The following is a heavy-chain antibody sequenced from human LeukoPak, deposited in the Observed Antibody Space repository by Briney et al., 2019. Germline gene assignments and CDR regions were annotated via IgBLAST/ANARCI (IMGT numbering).Heavy chain of an antibody. J-gene: IGHJ4*02. V-gene: IGHV4-34*01. D-gene: IGHD3-3*01. CDR3: ARGLVRYYDFWSGPSHQIDY. CDR1: GGCFSGYY. CDR2: INHSGST. Sequence: SETLSLTCAVYGGCFSGYYWSWIRQPPGKGLEWIGEINHSGSTNYNPSLKSRVTISVDTSKNQFSLKLSSVTAADTAVYYCARGLVRYYDFWSGPSHQIDYWGQGTLVTVSS.